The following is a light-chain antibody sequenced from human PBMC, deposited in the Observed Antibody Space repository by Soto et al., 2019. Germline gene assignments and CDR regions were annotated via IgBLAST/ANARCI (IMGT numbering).Light chain of an antibody. CDR1: QSVSSSY. V-gene: IGKV3-20*01. CDR2: GAS. Sequence: EIVLTQSPGTLSLSPGERGTLSFRSSQSVSSSYLAWYQQKPGQAPRLLIYGASSRATGIPDRFSGSGSGTDFTLTISSLQPDDFATYYCQHYNSYSEAFGQGTKVDIK. CDR3: QHYNSYSEA. J-gene: IGKJ1*01.